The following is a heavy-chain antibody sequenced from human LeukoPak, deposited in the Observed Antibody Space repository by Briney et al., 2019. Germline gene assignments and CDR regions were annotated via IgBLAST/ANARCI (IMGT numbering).Heavy chain of an antibody. CDR3: AREGRFQSFDY. J-gene: IGHJ4*01. Sequence: PGGSLRLSCAASGFSVSSNYVSWVRQAPGKGLEWVSVIYTGGTTHYAPSVMGRFTISRDDSQNTVHLHMSGLRDEDTALYYCAREGRFQSFDYWGHGTLVAVSS. V-gene: IGHV3-53*01. CDR2: IYTGGTT. CDR1: GFSVSSNY.